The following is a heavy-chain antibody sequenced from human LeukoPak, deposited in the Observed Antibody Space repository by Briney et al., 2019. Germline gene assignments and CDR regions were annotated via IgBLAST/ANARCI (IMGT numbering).Heavy chain of an antibody. J-gene: IGHJ1*01. Sequence: ASVKVSCKASGYTFTSYGISWVRQAPGQGLEWMGWISAYNGNTNYAQKLQGRVTMTTDTSTSTAYMELRSLRSDDTAVYYCARDAQYHDYVWGSYRPPAEYFQHWGQGTLVTVSS. CDR3: ARDAQYHDYVWGSYRPPAEYFQH. CDR1: GYTFTSYG. V-gene: IGHV1-18*01. D-gene: IGHD3-16*02. CDR2: ISAYNGNT.